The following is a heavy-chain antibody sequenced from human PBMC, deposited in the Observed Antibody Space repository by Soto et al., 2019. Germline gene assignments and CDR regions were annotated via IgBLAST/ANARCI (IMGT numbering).Heavy chain of an antibody. Sequence: GGSLRLSCAASGFTFSSYWMHWVRQAPGKGLVWVSRINSDGSGTTYADSVRGRFTISRDNAKNTLYLQMNSLRAEDTAVYYCVREEQLVDYYYGMDVWGQGTTVTVS. D-gene: IGHD6-6*01. CDR1: GFTFSSYW. V-gene: IGHV3-74*01. CDR3: VREEQLVDYYYGMDV. CDR2: INSDGSGT. J-gene: IGHJ6*02.